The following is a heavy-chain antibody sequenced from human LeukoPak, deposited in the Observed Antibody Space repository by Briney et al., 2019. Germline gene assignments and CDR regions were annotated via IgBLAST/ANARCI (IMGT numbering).Heavy chain of an antibody. CDR1: GFTFSSYW. CDR3: ARDPLICSSTSCTVGAFDI. CDR2: IKQDGSEK. Sequence: PGGSLRLSCAASGFTFSSYWMSWVRQAPGKGLEWVANIKQDGSEKYYVDSVKGRFTISRDNAKNSLYLQMNSLRAEDTAVYYCARDPLICSSTSCTVGAFDIWGQGTMVTVSS. V-gene: IGHV3-7*01. D-gene: IGHD2-2*01. J-gene: IGHJ3*02.